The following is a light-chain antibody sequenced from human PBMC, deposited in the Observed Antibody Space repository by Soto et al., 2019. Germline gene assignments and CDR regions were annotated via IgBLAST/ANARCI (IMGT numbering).Light chain of an antibody. Sequence: QSALTQPASVSGSPGQSITISCTGTNSDVGAYNYVSWYQHHPGKAPKLIIYEVSHRPSGISNRFSGSKSAYTASLTISGLQAEDEADYYCSSYAGSNNYVFGTGTKVTVL. CDR3: SSYAGSNNYV. V-gene: IGLV2-14*01. CDR2: EVS. CDR1: NSDVGAYNY. J-gene: IGLJ1*01.